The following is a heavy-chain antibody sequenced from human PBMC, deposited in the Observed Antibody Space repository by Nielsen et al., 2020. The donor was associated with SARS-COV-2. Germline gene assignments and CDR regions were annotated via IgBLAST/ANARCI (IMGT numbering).Heavy chain of an antibody. CDR3: ARVKPDTAMADYYYGMDV. CDR2: IYSGGST. V-gene: IGHV3-53*01. Sequence: VRQAPGKGLEWVSAIYSGGSTYYADSVKGRFTISRDNSKNTLYLQMNSLRAEDTAVYYCARVKPDTAMADYYYGMDVWGQGTTVTVSS. D-gene: IGHD5-18*01. J-gene: IGHJ6*02.